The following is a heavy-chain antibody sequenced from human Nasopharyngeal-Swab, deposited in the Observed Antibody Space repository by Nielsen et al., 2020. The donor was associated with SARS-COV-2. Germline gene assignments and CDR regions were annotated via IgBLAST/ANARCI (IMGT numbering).Heavy chain of an antibody. CDR3: ARGQYCSSTSCYARGYYYYYGMDV. Sequence: GESLKISCAASGFTFSSYSMNWVRQAPGKGLEWVSSISSSSSYIYYADSVKGRFTISSDNAKNSLYLQMNSLRAEDTAVYYCARGQYCSSTSCYARGYYYYYGMDVWGQGTTVTVSS. CDR1: GFTFSSYS. V-gene: IGHV3-21*01. D-gene: IGHD2-2*01. J-gene: IGHJ6*02. CDR2: ISSSSSYI.